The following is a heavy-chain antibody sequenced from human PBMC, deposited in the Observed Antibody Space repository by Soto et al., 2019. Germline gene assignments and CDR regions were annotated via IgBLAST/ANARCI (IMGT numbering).Heavy chain of an antibody. D-gene: IGHD2-15*01. CDR3: AKKADCSGGSCFYYYGMDV. CDR1: GGSINNGAYY. V-gene: IGHV4-31*03. J-gene: IGHJ6*02. Sequence: LSLTCTVSGGSINNGAYYWTWIRQHPGKGLEWIGYIYYSGSTYYNPSLKSRVTVSLDTSQNQFSLRLSSVTAADTAVYYCAKKADCSGGSCFYYYGMDVWGQGTTVTVSS. CDR2: IYYSGST.